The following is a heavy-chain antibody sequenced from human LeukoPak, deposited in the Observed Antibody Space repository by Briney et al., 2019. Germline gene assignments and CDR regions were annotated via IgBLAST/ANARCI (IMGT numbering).Heavy chain of an antibody. CDR3: AKGGARYCSSTSCYLNAFDI. D-gene: IGHD2-2*01. CDR1: GFTFDDYA. CDR2: ISWNSGSI. V-gene: IGHV3-9*01. Sequence: PGGSLRLSCAASGFTFDDYAMHWVRQAPGKGLEWVSGISWNSGSIGYADSVKGRFTISRDNAKNSLYLQMNSLRAEDTALYYCAKGGARYCSSTSCYLNAFDIWGQGTMVTVSS. J-gene: IGHJ3*02.